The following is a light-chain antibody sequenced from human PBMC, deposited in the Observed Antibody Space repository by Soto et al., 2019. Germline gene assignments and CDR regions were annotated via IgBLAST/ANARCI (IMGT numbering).Light chain of an antibody. CDR2: DAS. CDR3: QQYDSSPPIT. CDR1: QSLRSS. V-gene: IGKV3-20*01. J-gene: IGKJ5*01. Sequence: MTQSPENLSGALGERATLSCRASQSLRSSLAWYQQKPGQAPRLLIYDASRRATGIPDRFSGSGSGTDFTLTISGLEPEDFAVYYCQQYDSSPPITFGQGTRLEIK.